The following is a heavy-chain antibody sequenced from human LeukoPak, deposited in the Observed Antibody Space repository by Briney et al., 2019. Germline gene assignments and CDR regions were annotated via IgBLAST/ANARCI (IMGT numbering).Heavy chain of an antibody. Sequence: GGSLRLSCSASGFTFNRFYLHWVRQAPGKGLEFVSHISSNGATTYYADSVKGRFTISRDNSKNTLYLQMNSLRAEDTAVYYCANTEQLVGASFDYWGQGTLVTVSS. CDR3: ANTEQLVGASFDY. CDR1: GFTFNRFY. D-gene: IGHD1-26*01. V-gene: IGHV3-64*04. CDR2: ISSNGATT. J-gene: IGHJ4*02.